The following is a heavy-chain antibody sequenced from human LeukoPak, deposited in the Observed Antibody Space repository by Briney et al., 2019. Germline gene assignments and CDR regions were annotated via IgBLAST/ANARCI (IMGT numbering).Heavy chain of an antibody. V-gene: IGHV3-30-3*01. D-gene: IGHD2-2*01. Sequence: PGGSLRLSCAASGFAFSSYAMHWVRQAPGKGLEWVAVISYDGSNKYYADSVKGRFTISRDNSKNTLYLQMNSLRAEDTAVYYCARALGYCSSTSCYQTYFDYWGQGTLVTVSS. CDR3: ARALGYCSSTSCYQTYFDY. CDR1: GFAFSSYA. J-gene: IGHJ4*02. CDR2: ISYDGSNK.